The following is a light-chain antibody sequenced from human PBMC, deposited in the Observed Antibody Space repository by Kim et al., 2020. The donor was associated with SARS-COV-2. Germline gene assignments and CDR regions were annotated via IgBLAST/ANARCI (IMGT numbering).Light chain of an antibody. CDR2: KAS. CDR1: QAISNW. V-gene: IGKV1-5*03. J-gene: IGKJ1*01. CDR3: QQYNTYWT. Sequence: DILMTQSPSTLSASVGDRVTITCRASQAISNWLAWYQQKPGKAPKLLIYKASSLESGVPSRFSGSGSGTEFTLTISSLQHDDFATYYYQQYNTYWTFGQGTKVDIK.